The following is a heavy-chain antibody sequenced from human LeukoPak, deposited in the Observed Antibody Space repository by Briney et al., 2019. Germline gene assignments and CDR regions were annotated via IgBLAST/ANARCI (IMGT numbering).Heavy chain of an antibody. Sequence: PGGSLRLSCAASGFTFSSYSMNWVRRAPGKGLEWVSSISSSSSYIYYADSVKGRFTISRDNAKNSLYLQMNSLRAEDTAVYYCARWYDYGDYVSSYYYYYMDVWGKGTTVTVSS. CDR3: ARWYDYGDYVSSYYYYYMDV. CDR1: GFTFSSYS. V-gene: IGHV3-21*01. CDR2: ISSSSSYI. J-gene: IGHJ6*03. D-gene: IGHD4-17*01.